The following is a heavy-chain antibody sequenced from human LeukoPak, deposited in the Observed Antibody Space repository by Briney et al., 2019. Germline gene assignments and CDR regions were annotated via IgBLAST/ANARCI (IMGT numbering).Heavy chain of an antibody. D-gene: IGHD6-19*01. V-gene: IGHV4-38-2*02. J-gene: IGHJ3*02. CDR1: GDSISSGYY. Sequence: PSETLSLTCGVSGDSISSGYYWGWIRQPPGKGLEWIGYMYQSETTYYNPSLKSRVTISADTSKNQFSLKLRSVTAADTAVYYCARDRPGIAVAGDAFDIWGQGTLVTVSS. CDR2: MYQSETT. CDR3: ARDRPGIAVAGDAFDI.